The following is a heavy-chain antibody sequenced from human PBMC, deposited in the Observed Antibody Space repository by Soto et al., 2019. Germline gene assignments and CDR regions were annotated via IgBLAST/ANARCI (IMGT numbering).Heavy chain of an antibody. V-gene: IGHV3-23*01. J-gene: IGHJ4*02. D-gene: IGHD2-21*01. Sequence: GGSLRLSCAASGFPFSLYLMSWVRQAPGKELEWVSLINHNSGYAYYTDSVKGRFTVSRDNSKNTLYLQMNSLRPEDTAVYYCAATDSYFDYWGQGTLVTVSS. CDR2: INHNSGYA. CDR1: GFPFSLYL. CDR3: AATDSYFDY.